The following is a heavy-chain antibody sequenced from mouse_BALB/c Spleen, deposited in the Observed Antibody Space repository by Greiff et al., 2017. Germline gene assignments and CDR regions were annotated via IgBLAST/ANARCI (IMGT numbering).Heavy chain of an antibody. V-gene: IGHV1S22*01. CDR1: GYTFTSYW. D-gene: IGHD2-9*01. CDR2: IYPGSGST. Sequence: LQQPGSELVRPGASVKLSCKASGYTFTSYWMHWVKQRPGQGLEWIGNIYPGSGSTNYDEKFKSKATLTVDTSSSTAYMQLSSLTSEDSAVYYCTRSYYGYGGYWGQGTLVTVSA. CDR3: TRSYYGYGGY. J-gene: IGHJ3*01.